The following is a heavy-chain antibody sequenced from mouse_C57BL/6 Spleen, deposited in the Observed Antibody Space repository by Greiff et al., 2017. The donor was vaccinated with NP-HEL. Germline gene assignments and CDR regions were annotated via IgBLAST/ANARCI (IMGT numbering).Heavy chain of an antibody. CDR2: IDPSDSYT. V-gene: IGHV1-69*01. CDR1: GYTFTSYW. D-gene: IGHD2-3*01. J-gene: IGHJ4*01. CDR3: ARSPPYDGYYDYAMDY. Sequence: QVQLQQPGAELVMPGASVKLSCKASGYTFTSYWMHWVKQRPGQGLEWIGEIDPSDSYTNYNQKFKGKSTLTVDKSSSTAYMQLSSLTSEDSAVYYCARSPPYDGYYDYAMDYWGQGTSVTVSS.